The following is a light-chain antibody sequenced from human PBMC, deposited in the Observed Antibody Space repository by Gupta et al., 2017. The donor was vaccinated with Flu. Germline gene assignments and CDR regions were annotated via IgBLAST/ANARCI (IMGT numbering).Light chain of an antibody. CDR3: QCQHT. CDR1: ESISSL. J-gene: IGKJ2*01. CDR2: KTS. Sequence: DIQMTQLPSTLSASVGDRVTITCRAIESISSLLAWYQQKPGTAPKILIYKTSSLKSGVPSRFSGSGSGPEFTLTINSLQPDDSAIYYCQCQHTFGQGTKLEIK. V-gene: IGKV1-5*03.